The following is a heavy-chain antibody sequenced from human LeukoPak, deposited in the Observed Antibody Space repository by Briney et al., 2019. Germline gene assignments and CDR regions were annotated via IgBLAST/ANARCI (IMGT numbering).Heavy chain of an antibody. J-gene: IGHJ4*02. V-gene: IGHV6-1*01. CDR3: ARPGVYYDYVWGSYRSGDYFDY. Sequence: SQTLSLTCAISGDSVSSNSAAWNWIRQSPSRGLEWLGRTYYRSKWYNDYAVSVKSRITINPDTSKNQFSLKLSSVTAADTAVYYCARPGVYYDYVWGSYRSGDYFDYWGQGTLVTVSS. CDR2: TYYRSKWYN. CDR1: GDSVSSNSAA. D-gene: IGHD3-16*02.